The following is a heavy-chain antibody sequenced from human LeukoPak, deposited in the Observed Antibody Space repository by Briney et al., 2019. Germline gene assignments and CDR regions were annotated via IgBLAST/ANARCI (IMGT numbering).Heavy chain of an antibody. CDR2: IYYSGST. CDR3: ARVQAHAGSSGWYFDY. V-gene: IGHV4-59*01. J-gene: IGHJ4*02. D-gene: IGHD6-19*01. CDR1: GGSISSYY. Sequence: SETLSLTCTVSGGSISSYYWSWIRQPPGKGLEWIGYIYYSGSTNYNPSLKSRVTISVDTSKNQFSLKLSSVTAADTAVYYCARVQAHAGSSGWYFDYWGQGTLVTVSS.